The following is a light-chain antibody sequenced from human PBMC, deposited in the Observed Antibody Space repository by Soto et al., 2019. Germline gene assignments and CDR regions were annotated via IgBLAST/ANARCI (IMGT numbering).Light chain of an antibody. Sequence: IQLTQSPSSMSASVGDRVTITCRASQSISSWLAWYQQKPGKAPKLLIFAASSLQSGVPSRFSGSRSGPDFTLTISSLQPEEFATYDCQQSYSSPPTFGQVTKVDIK. V-gene: IGKV1-39*01. CDR1: QSISSW. CDR2: AAS. CDR3: QQSYSSPPT. J-gene: IGKJ1*01.